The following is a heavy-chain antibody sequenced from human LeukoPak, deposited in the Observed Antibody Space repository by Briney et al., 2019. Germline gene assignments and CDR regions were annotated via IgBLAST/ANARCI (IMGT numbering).Heavy chain of an antibody. CDR3: ARAVSATITNPAYFDY. J-gene: IGHJ4*02. Sequence: SETLSLTCTVSGGSISSYYWSWIRQPAGKGLEWIGRIYTSGSTNYNPSLKSRVTMSVDTSKNQFSLKLSSVTAADTAVYYCARAVSATITNPAYFDYWGQGTLVTVSS. V-gene: IGHV4-4*07. CDR1: GGSISSYY. D-gene: IGHD1-14*01. CDR2: IYTSGST.